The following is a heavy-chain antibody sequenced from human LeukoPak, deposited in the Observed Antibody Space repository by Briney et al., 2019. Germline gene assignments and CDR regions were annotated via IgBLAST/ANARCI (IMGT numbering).Heavy chain of an antibody. V-gene: IGHV4-34*01. CDR2: INHSGST. J-gene: IGHJ3*02. CDR1: GGSFSGNY. D-gene: IGHD3-22*01. Sequence: PSETLSLTCAVYGGSFSGNYWNWIRQSPGKGLEWIGEINHSGSTNYNPSLESRVTISVDTSKNQFSLKLSSVTAADTAVYFCARGPYSYDSSGAFDIWGQGTMVTVSS. CDR3: ARGPYSYDSSGAFDI.